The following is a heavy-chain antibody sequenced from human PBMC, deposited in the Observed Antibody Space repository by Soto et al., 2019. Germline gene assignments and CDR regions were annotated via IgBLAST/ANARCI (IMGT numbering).Heavy chain of an antibody. CDR2: IRSRVFGGTA. Sequence: PGGSLRLSCIASGFTFGDYAMSWVRLAPGKGLEWIGFIRSRVFGGTAEYAASMKGRFTISRDDSKSIVYLEVNNLKTEDTAVYYCTRAHCGRDCFPFPSFDYWGQGTLVTVSS. V-gene: IGHV3-49*04. CDR3: TRAHCGRDCFPFPSFDY. D-gene: IGHD2-21*02. J-gene: IGHJ4*02. CDR1: GFTFGDYA.